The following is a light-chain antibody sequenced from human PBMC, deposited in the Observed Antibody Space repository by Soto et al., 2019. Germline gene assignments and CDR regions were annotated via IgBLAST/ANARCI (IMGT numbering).Light chain of an antibody. CDR3: QQYVASPYT. CDR2: DAS. V-gene: IGKV3-20*01. J-gene: IGKJ2*01. CDR1: QSINSRS. Sequence: DIVLTQSPVTLSLSPGERATLSCGASQSINSRSLAWYQQKPGQAPRLLIYDASSRATGIPDRFSASGSGTDFTLTISSLEPEDFAVYYCQQYVASPYTFGQGTKVDIK.